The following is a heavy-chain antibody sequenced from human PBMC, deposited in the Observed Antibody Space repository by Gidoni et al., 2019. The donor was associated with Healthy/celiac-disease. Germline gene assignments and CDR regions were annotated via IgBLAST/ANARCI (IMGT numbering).Heavy chain of an antibody. J-gene: IGHJ4*02. CDR2: IIPIFGTA. D-gene: IGHD3-22*01. Sequence: QVQLVQSGAEVKKPGSSVKVSCKASGATFSSYAISWVRQAPGPGLEWMGGIIPIFGTANYAQKFQGRVTITADESTSTAYMELSSLRSEDTAVYYCARGRHLYYYGSSGYLDTYSFDYWGQGTLVTVSS. V-gene: IGHV1-69*01. CDR1: GATFSSYA. CDR3: ARGRHLYYYGSSGYLDTYSFDY.